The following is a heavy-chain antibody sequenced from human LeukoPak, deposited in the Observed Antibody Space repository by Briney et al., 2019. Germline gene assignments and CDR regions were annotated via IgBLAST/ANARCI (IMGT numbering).Heavy chain of an antibody. J-gene: IGHJ4*02. V-gene: IGHV4-61*02. CDR1: GGSISSGSYY. CDR2: IYTSGST. CDR3: ARAEWRYCTNGVCSMAFDY. Sequence: PSQTLSLTCTVSGGSISSGSYYWSWIRQPAGKGLEWIGRIYTSGSTNYNPSLKSRVTISVDTSKNQFSLKLSSVTAADTAVYYCARAEWRYCTNGVCSMAFDYWGQGTLVTVSS. D-gene: IGHD2-8*01.